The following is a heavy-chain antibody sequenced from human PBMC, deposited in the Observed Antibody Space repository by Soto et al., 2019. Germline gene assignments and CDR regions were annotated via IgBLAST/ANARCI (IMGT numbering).Heavy chain of an antibody. Sequence: QVQLVESGGGVVQPGRSLRLSCAASGFTFSSYGMHWVRQAPGKGLEWVALISYDGSNKYYADSVKGRFTISRANSKNTLYLQMTSRRTEDTAVYYCAKDLGHGGRGAFDIWGQGTMVTVSS. CDR1: GFTFSSYG. J-gene: IGHJ3*02. D-gene: IGHD7-27*01. V-gene: IGHV3-30*18. CDR3: AKDLGHGGRGAFDI. CDR2: ISYDGSNK.